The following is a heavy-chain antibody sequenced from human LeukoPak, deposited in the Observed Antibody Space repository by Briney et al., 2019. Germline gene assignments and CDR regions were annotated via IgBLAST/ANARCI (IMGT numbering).Heavy chain of an antibody. V-gene: IGHV4-61*01. J-gene: IGHJ5*02. D-gene: IGHD3-10*01. CDR1: GYSISSGYY. Sequence: SETLSLTCTVSGYSISSGYYWGWIRPPPGKGLEWIGYIYYSGSTNYNPSLKSRVTISVDTSKNQFSLKLSSVTAADTAVYYCARGGSRITMVRGVDNWFDPWGQGTLVTVSS. CDR2: IYYSGST. CDR3: ARGGSRITMVRGVDNWFDP.